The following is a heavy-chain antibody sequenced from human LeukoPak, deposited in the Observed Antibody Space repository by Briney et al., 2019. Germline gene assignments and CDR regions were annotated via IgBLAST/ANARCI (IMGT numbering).Heavy chain of an antibody. V-gene: IGHV1-69*04. D-gene: IGHD3-9*01. J-gene: IGHJ1*01. CDR1: GGTFSSYA. Sequence: SVKVSCKASGGTFSSYAISWVRQAPGQGLEWMGRIIPILGIANYAQKFQGRVTITADKSTSTAYMELSSLRSEDTAVYYCASRYDILTGYSPAPEYFQHWGQGTLVTVSS. CDR3: ASRYDILTGYSPAPEYFQH. CDR2: IIPILGIA.